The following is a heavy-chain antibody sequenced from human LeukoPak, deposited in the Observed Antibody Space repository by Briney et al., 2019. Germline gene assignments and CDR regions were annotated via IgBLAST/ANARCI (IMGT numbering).Heavy chain of an antibody. D-gene: IGHD6-19*01. CDR3: ARVRSSGWGKGFDY. V-gene: IGHV4-38-2*02. Sequence: SETLSLTCTVSGYSISSGYYWGWIRQPPGKGLEWIGSIYHSGRTYYNPSLKSRATISVDTSKNQFSLKLSSVTAADTAMYYCARVRSSGWGKGFDYWGQGTLVTVSS. CDR1: GYSISSGYY. CDR2: IYHSGRT. J-gene: IGHJ4*02.